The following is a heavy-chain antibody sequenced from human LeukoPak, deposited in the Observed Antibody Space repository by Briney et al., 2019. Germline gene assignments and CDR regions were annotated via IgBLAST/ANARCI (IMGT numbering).Heavy chain of an antibody. D-gene: IGHD2-21*01. V-gene: IGHV3-53*01. Sequence: GGSLRLSCAASGFAFSDYTMNWVRQAPGKGLEWVSVIHSGGVTYYADSVKGRFTISRDNSKNILYLQMDSLRADDTAIYYCASSVYSGSPTKSFDYWGRGTLITVSS. CDR2: IHSGGVT. CDR1: GFAFSDYT. CDR3: ASSVYSGSPTKSFDY. J-gene: IGHJ4*02.